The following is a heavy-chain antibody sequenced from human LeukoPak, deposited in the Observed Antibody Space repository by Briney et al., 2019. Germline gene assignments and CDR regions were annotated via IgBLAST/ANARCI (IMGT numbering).Heavy chain of an antibody. CDR1: GYTFTGYY. CDR2: ISAYNGNT. V-gene: IGHV1-18*04. J-gene: IGHJ4*02. D-gene: IGHD2-2*01. Sequence: ASVKVSCKASGYTFTGYYIHWVRQAPGQGLEWMGWISAYNGNTNYAQKLQGRVTMTTDTSTSTAYMELRSLRSDDTAVYYCAGVLSITDYWGQGTLVTVSS. CDR3: AGVLSITDY.